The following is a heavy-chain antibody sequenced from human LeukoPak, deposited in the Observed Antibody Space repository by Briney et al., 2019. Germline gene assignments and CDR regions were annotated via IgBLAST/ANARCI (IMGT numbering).Heavy chain of an antibody. V-gene: IGHV3-48*03. CDR1: GFTFSSYE. J-gene: IGHJ4*02. Sequence: GGSLRLSCAASGFTFSSYEMNWVRQAPGKGLEWVSYISSSGSTIYYADSVKGRFTISRDNAKNSLYLQMNSLRAEDTAVYYCAKGYFDWLFQYYFDYWGQGTLVTVSS. CDR3: AKGYFDWLFQYYFDY. D-gene: IGHD3-9*01. CDR2: ISSSGSTI.